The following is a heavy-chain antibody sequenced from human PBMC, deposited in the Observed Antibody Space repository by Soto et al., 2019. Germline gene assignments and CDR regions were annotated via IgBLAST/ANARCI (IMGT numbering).Heavy chain of an antibody. CDR2: MNPNSGNT. D-gene: IGHD5-12*01. CDR1: GYTFTSYD. CDR3: ARGRASSGYDSDDY. Sequence: ASVKVSCKASGYTFTSYDINWVRQATGQGLEWMGWMNPNSGNTGYAQKFQGRVTMTRNTSISTAYMELNSLRSEDTAVYYCARGRASSGYDSDDYWGQGPRVTVSS. J-gene: IGHJ4*02. V-gene: IGHV1-8*01.